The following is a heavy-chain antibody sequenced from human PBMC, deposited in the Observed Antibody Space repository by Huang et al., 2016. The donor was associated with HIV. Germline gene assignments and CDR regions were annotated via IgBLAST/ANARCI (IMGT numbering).Heavy chain of an antibody. D-gene: IGHD4-17*01. J-gene: IGHJ3*02. V-gene: IGHV3-30*02. Sequence: QLQLVESGGGVVQPGGSLRLSCVASGFDCRSHDLHWVRQAPGKGLGWRTVIGSGGKNKQYEDSVTGRFTISRDNSKNTLYLQMNSLRPEDTAVYYCAKEEAGRCGAFDIWGQGTMVTVSS. CDR2: IGSGGKNK. CDR1: GFDCRSHD. CDR3: AKEEAGRCGAFDI.